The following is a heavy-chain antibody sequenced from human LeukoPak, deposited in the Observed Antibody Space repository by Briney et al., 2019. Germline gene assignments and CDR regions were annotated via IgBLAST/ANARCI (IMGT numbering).Heavy chain of an antibody. V-gene: IGHV3-74*03. Sequence: SGGSLRLSCAASGFTLSSYRMHWVRQGPGKGLVWVSRINEDGSVTTYADSVKGRFTISRDNAANTLHLQMNSLRAEDTAVYYCARGRIGGTDYWGQGTLVTVSS. J-gene: IGHJ4*02. D-gene: IGHD1-1*01. CDR3: ARGRIGGTDY. CDR2: INEDGSVT. CDR1: GFTLSSYR.